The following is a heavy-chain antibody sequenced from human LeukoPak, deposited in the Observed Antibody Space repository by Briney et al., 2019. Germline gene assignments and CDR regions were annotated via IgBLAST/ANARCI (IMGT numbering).Heavy chain of an antibody. CDR3: ASYGGHSVLDY. Sequence: GGSLRLSCIASGFTFSSYTMSWVRRAPGKGLEWVSSINGGGDSATYADSVKGRFTISRDNSRNSLYLQMNSLRAEDTAVYYCASYGGHSVLDYWGQGTLVTVSS. CDR2: INGGGDSA. CDR1: GFTFSSYT. J-gene: IGHJ4*02. D-gene: IGHD4-23*01. V-gene: IGHV3-23*01.